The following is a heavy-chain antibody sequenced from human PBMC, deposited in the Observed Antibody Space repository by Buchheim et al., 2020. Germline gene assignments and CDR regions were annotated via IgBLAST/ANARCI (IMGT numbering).Heavy chain of an antibody. J-gene: IGHJ6*02. V-gene: IGHV4-34*01. CDR3: TSALEFGVVMSRTGGKSENETNYYYYYGMDV. Sequence: QVQLQQWGAGLLKPSETLSLTCAVYGGSFSGYYCSWIRPPPGKGLEWIGEINHSGSTNYNPSLKSRVTISVDTSKNQFSLKLSSVTAADTAVYYCTSALEFGVVMSRTGGKSENETNYYYYYGMDVWGQGTT. D-gene: IGHD3-3*01. CDR2: INHSGST. CDR1: GGSFSGYY.